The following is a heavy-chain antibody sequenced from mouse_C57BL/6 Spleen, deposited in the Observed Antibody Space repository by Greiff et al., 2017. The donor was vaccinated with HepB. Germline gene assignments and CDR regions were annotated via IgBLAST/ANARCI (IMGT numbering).Heavy chain of an antibody. D-gene: IGHD1-1*01. V-gene: IGHV1-55*01. CDR1: GYTFTSYW. J-gene: IGHJ4*01. CDR3: ARERDYYGISSYAMDY. Sequence: QVQLQQPGAELVKPGASVKMSCKASGYTFTSYWITWVKQRPGQGLEWIGDIYPGSGSTNYNEKFKSKATLTVDTSSSTAYMQLSSLTSEDSAVYYCARERDYYGISSYAMDYWGQGTSVTVSS. CDR2: IYPGSGST.